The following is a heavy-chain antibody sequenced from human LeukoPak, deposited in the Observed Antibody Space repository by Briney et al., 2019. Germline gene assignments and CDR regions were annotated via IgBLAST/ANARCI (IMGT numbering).Heavy chain of an antibody. J-gene: IGHJ4*02. CDR2: IRYDGSEK. CDR3: AKGRGSGGYIYFDY. CDR1: GFTFSSYG. Sequence: GGSLRLSCAASGFTFSSYGMHWVRQAPGKGLEWVAFIRYDGSEKYFADSVKGRFTVSRDNSKNTLFLQMNSLRAEDTAVYYCAKGRGSGGYIYFDYWGQGTLVTVSS. D-gene: IGHD5-12*01. V-gene: IGHV3-30*02.